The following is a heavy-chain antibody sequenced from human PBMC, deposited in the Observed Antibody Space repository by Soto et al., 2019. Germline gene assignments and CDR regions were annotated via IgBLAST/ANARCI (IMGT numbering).Heavy chain of an antibody. CDR1: GGSISRGGYY. CDR3: AREGGILGATAADY. D-gene: IGHD1-26*01. V-gene: IGHV4-31*03. Sequence: QVQLQESGPGLVKPSQTLSLTCTVSGGSISRGGYYWSWIRQHPGKGPEWIGYIYYSGRTYYNPSLKSRVTISVYTSNIQFSLKLISVTAADTAVYYCAREGGILGATAADYWGPGTLVTVSS. J-gene: IGHJ4*02. CDR2: IYYSGRT.